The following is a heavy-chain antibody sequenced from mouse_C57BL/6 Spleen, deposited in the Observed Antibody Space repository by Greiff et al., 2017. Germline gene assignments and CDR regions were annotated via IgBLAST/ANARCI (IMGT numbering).Heavy chain of an antibody. CDR1: GFNIKDYY. CDR2: IDPEDGDT. J-gene: IGHJ2*01. CDR3: TPYGSSPYFDY. D-gene: IGHD1-1*01. Sequence: VQLKQSGAELVRPGASVKLSCTASGFNIKDYYMHWVKQRPEQGLEWIGRIDPEDGDTEYAPKFQGKATMTADTSSNTAYLQLSSLTSEDTAVYYCTPYGSSPYFDYWGQGTTLTVSS. V-gene: IGHV14-1*01.